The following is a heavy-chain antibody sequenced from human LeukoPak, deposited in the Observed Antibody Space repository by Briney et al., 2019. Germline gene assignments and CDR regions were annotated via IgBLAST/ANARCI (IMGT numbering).Heavy chain of an antibody. CDR1: GFTFNIYN. Sequence: GGSLRLSCAASGFTFNIYNMNWVRQAPGKGLEWVSYISSSSGTLYYADSVRGRFTISRDNAKSSLYLQMNSLRDEDTAVYYCVRDRGIQLWTLDYWGQGTLVTVSS. CDR3: VRDRGIQLWTLDY. CDR2: ISSSSGTL. V-gene: IGHV3-48*02. J-gene: IGHJ4*02. D-gene: IGHD5-18*01.